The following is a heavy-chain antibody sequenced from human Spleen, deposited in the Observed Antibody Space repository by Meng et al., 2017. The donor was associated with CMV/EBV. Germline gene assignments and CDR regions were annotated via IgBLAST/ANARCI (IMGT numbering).Heavy chain of an antibody. V-gene: IGHV3-7*01. J-gene: IGHJ4*02. D-gene: IGHD6-19*01. CDR3: ARDQAVAGGAIDY. Sequence: ETLSLTCTVSGGSISSGDYYWSWIRQPPGKGLEWVANIKQDGSEKYYVDSVKGRFTISRDNAKNSLYLQMNSLRDEDTAVYYCARDQAVAGGAIDYWGQGTLVTVSS. CDR1: GGSISSGDYY. CDR2: IKQDGSEK.